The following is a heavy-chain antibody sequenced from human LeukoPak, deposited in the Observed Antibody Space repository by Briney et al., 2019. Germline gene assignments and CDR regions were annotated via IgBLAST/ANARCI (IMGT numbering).Heavy chain of an antibody. CDR1: GFSFNNAW. CDR2: IKSKFDGGTS. V-gene: IGHV3-15*01. J-gene: IGHJ6*03. Sequence: GGSLRLSCAAPGFSFNNAWMSWVRQAPGKGLEWVGRIKSKFDGGTSDYAAPVKGRFTISRDDSKNTLYLQINSLKTEDTAVYYCTTDSLGWAENYYYYYMDVWGKGTTVTVSS. CDR3: TTDSLGWAENYYYYYMDV. D-gene: IGHD6-19*01.